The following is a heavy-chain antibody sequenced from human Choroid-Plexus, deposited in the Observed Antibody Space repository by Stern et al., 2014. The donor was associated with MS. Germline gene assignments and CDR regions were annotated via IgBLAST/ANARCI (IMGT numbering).Heavy chain of an antibody. CDR1: GFTFGSCA. CDR2: VSYAGSNK. J-gene: IGHJ5*02. D-gene: IGHD2/OR15-2a*01. CDR3: AKDRQYLTYFFDH. Sequence: VQLEESGGGVVQPGRPLRLSCVVSGFTFGSCAMHWVRQAPGKGLEWVAGVSYAGSNKNYADSLKGRFTISRDNSQNTLYMQMSSLRPEDTAVYYCAKDRQYLTYFFDHWGQGSLVTVSS. V-gene: IGHV3-30*18.